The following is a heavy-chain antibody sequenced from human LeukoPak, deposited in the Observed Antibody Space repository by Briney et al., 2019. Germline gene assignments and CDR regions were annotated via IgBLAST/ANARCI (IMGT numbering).Heavy chain of an antibody. V-gene: IGHV1-18*01. D-gene: IGHD3-3*01. CDR2: ISAYNGNT. J-gene: IGHJ3*02. CDR1: GYTFTSYG. CDR3: ARAITIFGVVIISDAFDI. Sequence: GASVKVSCKGSGYTFTSYGISWVRQAPAQGLEWMGWISAYNGNTNYAQKLQGRVTMTTDTSTSTAYMELRSLRSDDTAVYYCARAITIFGVVIISDAFDIWGQGTMVTVSS.